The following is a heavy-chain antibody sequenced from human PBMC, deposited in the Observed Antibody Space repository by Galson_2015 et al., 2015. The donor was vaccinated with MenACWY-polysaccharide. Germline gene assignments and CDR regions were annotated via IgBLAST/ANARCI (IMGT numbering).Heavy chain of an antibody. V-gene: IGHV4-59*01. J-gene: IGHJ6*02. CDR1: VASISGTY. CDR2: LYHSGST. CDR3: ARRPKGYGMDV. Sequence: SEPLSLTCLFSVASISGTYWTWIRQYPGKGLDWIGYLYHSGSTNYTLSLEGRVAMSVDTSKNQITLQLSSVIAADTAVDYCARRPKGYGMDVWGQGTTVTVSS.